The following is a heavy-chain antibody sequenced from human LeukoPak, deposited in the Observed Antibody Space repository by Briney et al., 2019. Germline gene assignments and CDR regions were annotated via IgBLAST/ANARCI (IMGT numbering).Heavy chain of an antibody. V-gene: IGHV4-59*01. D-gene: IGHD6-13*01. CDR2: IYYSGST. Sequence: SGTLSLTCTVSGGSISSYYWNWIRQPPGKGLEWIGYIYYSGSTNYDPSLKSRVTISVDTSKNQFSLNLSSVTAADTAVYYCARGFVAAAGTGWYFDLWGRGTLVTVSS. CDR1: GGSISSYY. CDR3: ARGFVAAAGTGWYFDL. J-gene: IGHJ2*01.